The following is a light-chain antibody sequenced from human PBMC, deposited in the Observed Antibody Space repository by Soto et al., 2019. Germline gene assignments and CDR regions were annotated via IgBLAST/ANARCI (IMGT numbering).Light chain of an antibody. V-gene: IGLV1-44*01. CDR2: SNN. CDR3: AAWDDSLNGLV. J-gene: IGLJ2*01. Sequence: QSVLTQPPSASGTPGQSVTISCSGSSSNIGSNTVNSYQQLPRSPPKLLIYSNNQRPSGVPDGFAGSKSGTSASLAISGLQAEDDADYYCAAWDDSLNGLVFGGGTKVTVL. CDR1: SSNIGSNT.